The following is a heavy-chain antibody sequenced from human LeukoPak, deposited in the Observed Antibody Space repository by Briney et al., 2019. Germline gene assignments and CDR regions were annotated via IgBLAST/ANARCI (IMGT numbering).Heavy chain of an antibody. CDR3: APSPYSSGWYYFDY. D-gene: IGHD6-19*01. CDR1: GFTFSSYA. Sequence: GRSLRLSCAASGFTFSSYAMHWVRQAPGKGLEWVAVISYDGSNKYYADSVKGRFTISRDNSKNTLYLQMNSLRAEDTAVYYCAPSPYSSGWYYFDYWGQGTLVTVSS. J-gene: IGHJ4*02. V-gene: IGHV3-30-3*01. CDR2: ISYDGSNK.